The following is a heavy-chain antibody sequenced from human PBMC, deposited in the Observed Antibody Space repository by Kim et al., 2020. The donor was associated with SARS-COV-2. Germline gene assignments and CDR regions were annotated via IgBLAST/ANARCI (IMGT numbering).Heavy chain of an antibody. CDR3: ARVAKLRYCSSTSCYRSAFDI. J-gene: IGHJ3*02. D-gene: IGHD2-2*02. V-gene: IGHV4-59*01. CDR2: IYYSGST. Sequence: SETLSLTCTVSGGSISSYYWSWIRQPPGKGLEWIGYIYYSGSTNYNPSLKSRVTISVDTSKNQFSLKLSSVTAADTAVYYCARVAKLRYCSSTSCYRSAFDIWGQGTMVTVSS. CDR1: GGSISSYY.